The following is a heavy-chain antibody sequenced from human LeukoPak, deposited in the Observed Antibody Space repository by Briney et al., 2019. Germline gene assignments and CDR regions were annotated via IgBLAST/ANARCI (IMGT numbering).Heavy chain of an antibody. D-gene: IGHD5-18*01. J-gene: IGHJ4*02. CDR1: GFTFSSYS. CDR2: ISSSSSYI. V-gene: IGHV3-21*01. CDR3: TRDAGTRLKYSFGYGDY. Sequence: GGSLRLSCAASGFTFSSYSMNWVRQAPGKGLEWVSSISSSSSYIYYADAVKGRFTISRDNAKSSLYLQMNSLRAEDTAVYYCTRDAGTRLKYSFGYGDYWGQGALVTVSS.